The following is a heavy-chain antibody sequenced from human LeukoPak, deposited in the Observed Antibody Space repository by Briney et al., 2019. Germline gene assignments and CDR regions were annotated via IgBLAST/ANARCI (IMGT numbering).Heavy chain of an antibody. Sequence: GESLKISCKGSGYSFTSYWIGWVRQMPGKGLEWMGIIYPGDSDTRYSPSFQGQVTISADKSISTAYLQWSCLKASDTAMYYCARLKGRYSDYVGYFDYWGQGTLVTVSS. V-gene: IGHV5-51*01. D-gene: IGHD4-11*01. CDR2: IYPGDSDT. J-gene: IGHJ4*02. CDR3: ARLKGRYSDYVGYFDY. CDR1: GYSFTSYW.